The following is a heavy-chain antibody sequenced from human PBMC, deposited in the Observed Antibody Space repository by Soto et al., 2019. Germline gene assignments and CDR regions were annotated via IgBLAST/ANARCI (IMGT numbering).Heavy chain of an antibody. J-gene: IGHJ6*02. CDR2: ISHDGSDK. V-gene: IGHV3-30-3*01. CDR3: ARDPVRRLQGPDYSYYGTDV. D-gene: IGHD6-25*01. CDR1: RFTFSSYA. Sequence: PGGSLRLSCAASRFTFSSYAMHWVRQGPGKWLEWVAAISHDGSDKYYVDSVKGRCTISRDNSKNTLYLRMNSLRVEDTAVYYCARDPVRRLQGPDYSYYGTDVWGQGTTVTVPS.